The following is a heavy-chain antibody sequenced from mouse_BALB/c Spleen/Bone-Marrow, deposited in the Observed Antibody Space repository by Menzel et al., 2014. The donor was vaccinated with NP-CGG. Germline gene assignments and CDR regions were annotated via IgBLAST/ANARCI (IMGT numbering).Heavy chain of an antibody. CDR3: AMYYYGSGLFAY. J-gene: IGHJ3*01. CDR2: IDPANGNT. CDR1: GFNIKDTY. D-gene: IGHD1-1*01. V-gene: IGHV14-3*02. Sequence: EVQLQQSGAELVKPGASVKLSCTASGFNIKDTYMHWVKQRPEQGLEWIGRIDPANGNTKYDPKFQGKATITADTSSNTAYLQLSSLTSEDTAVYYCAMYYYGSGLFAYGGQGTLVTVPA.